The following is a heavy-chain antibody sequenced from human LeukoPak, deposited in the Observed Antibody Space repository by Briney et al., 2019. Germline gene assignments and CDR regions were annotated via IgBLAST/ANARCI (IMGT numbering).Heavy chain of an antibody. CDR3: ARQGVTGHFDY. V-gene: IGHV4-34*01. CDR2: INHSGST. D-gene: IGHD2-21*02. J-gene: IGHJ4*02. CDR1: GGSFSDYY. Sequence: SETLSLTCAVYGGSFSDYYWSWIRQPPGKGLEWIGEINHSGSTNYNPSLKSRVTISVDTSKNQFSLKLSSVTAADTAVYYCARQGVTGHFDYWGQGTLVTVSS.